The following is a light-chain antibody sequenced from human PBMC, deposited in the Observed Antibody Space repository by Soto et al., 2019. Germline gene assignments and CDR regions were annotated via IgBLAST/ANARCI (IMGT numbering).Light chain of an antibody. CDR1: QSISSW. J-gene: IGKJ5*01. CDR2: DAS. Sequence: DIQMSQSPSTLSASVGDRVTITCRASQSISSWLAWYQQKPGKAPKLLIYDASSLESGVPSRFSGSGSGTEFTLTVSSLQSEDFAVYYCQQYSDWPPTFGQGTRLEIK. CDR3: QQYSDWPPT. V-gene: IGKV1-5*01.